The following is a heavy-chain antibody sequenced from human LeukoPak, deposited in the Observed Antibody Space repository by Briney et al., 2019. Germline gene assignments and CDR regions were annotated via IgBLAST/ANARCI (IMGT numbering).Heavy chain of an antibody. CDR3: ARHQRGAYSSSNFDY. J-gene: IGHJ4*02. D-gene: IGHD6-13*01. CDR1: GYSFTNYW. V-gene: IGHV5-51*01. Sequence: GESLQISCKGSGYSFTNYWIGWVRQMPGKGLEWMGIIYPGDSDVRYSPSFQGQVTFSVDKSISTAYLQWSSLKASDTAMYYCARHQRGAYSSSNFDYWGQGTLVTVSS. CDR2: IYPGDSDV.